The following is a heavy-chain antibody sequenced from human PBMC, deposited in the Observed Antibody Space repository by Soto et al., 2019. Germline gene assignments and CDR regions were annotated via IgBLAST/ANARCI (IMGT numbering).Heavy chain of an antibody. Sequence: EVHLVESGGGLVQPGGSLRLSCAASGFTFSDYYMDWVRQVPGKGLEWVGRSRNKANSYNTEYAASVKGRFSISRDNSKDSMYLQMNSLKTEDTAVYYCARDTGGSYDYWGQGALVTVSS. D-gene: IGHD1-26*01. CDR2: SRNKANSYNT. V-gene: IGHV3-72*01. J-gene: IGHJ4*02. CDR3: ARDTGGSYDY. CDR1: GFTFSDYY.